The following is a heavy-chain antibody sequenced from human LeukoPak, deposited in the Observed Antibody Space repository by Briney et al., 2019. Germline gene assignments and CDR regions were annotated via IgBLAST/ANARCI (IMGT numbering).Heavy chain of an antibody. J-gene: IGHJ4*02. CDR1: GFTFSSYA. CDR3: AKDMSYDSSGSYFDY. Sequence: TGGSLRLSCAASGFTFSSYAMSWVRQAPGKGLEWVSGISWNSGSIGYADSVKGRFTISRDNAKNSLYLQMNSLRAEDTALYYCAKDMSYDSSGSYFDYWGQGTLVTVSS. V-gene: IGHV3-9*01. CDR2: ISWNSGSI. D-gene: IGHD3-22*01.